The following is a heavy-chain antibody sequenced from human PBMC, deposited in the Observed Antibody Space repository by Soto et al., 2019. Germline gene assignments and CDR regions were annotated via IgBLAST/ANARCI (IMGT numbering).Heavy chain of an antibody. Sequence: QITVKESGPTLVKPIQTLTLTCTFSGFSLSTSGVGVGWIRQPPGKALEWLALIYWDDDKRYSPSLKSRLTITKDTSKNQVVLTMTNMDPVDTATYYCATTNYDILTGAFDYWGQGTLVTVSS. J-gene: IGHJ4*02. CDR2: IYWDDDK. CDR1: GFSLSTSGVG. D-gene: IGHD3-9*01. CDR3: ATTNYDILTGAFDY. V-gene: IGHV2-5*02.